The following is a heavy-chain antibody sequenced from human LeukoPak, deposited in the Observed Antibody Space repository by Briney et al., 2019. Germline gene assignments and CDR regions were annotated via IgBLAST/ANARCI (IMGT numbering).Heavy chain of an antibody. CDR2: INPNSGGT. CDR3: ARVRHYYGSGSYPDYYYGMDV. D-gene: IGHD3-10*01. Sequence: ASVKVSCKASGYTFTCYYMHWERQAPGQGLELMGLINPNSGGTNYAQKFQGRVTMTRDTSISTAYMELSRLRSDDTAVYYCARVRHYYGSGSYPDYYYGMDVWGQGTTVTVSS. J-gene: IGHJ6*02. V-gene: IGHV1-2*02. CDR1: GYTFTCYY.